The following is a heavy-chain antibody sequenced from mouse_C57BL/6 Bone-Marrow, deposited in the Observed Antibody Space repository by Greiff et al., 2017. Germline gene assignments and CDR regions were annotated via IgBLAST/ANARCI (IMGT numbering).Heavy chain of an antibody. CDR1: GFTFSSYA. CDR3: TRDPVYSNYYAMDY. V-gene: IGHV5-9-1*02. D-gene: IGHD2-5*01. Sequence: EVKLMESGEGLVKPGGSLKLSCAASGFTFSSYAMSWVRQTPEKRLALVAYISSGGDYIYYADTVKGRFTISRDNARNTLYLQMSSLKSEDTAMYYCTRDPVYSNYYAMDYWGQGTSVTVSS. J-gene: IGHJ4*01. CDR2: ISSGGDYI.